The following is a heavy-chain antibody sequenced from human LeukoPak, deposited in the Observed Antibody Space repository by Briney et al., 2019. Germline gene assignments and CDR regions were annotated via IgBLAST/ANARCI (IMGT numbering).Heavy chain of an antibody. J-gene: IGHJ4*02. D-gene: IGHD3-10*01. V-gene: IGHV4-34*01. CDR1: GGSFSGYY. Sequence: SETLSLTCAVYGGSFSGYYWSWVRQPPGKGLEWIGEINHSGSTNYNPSLKSRVTISVDTSKNQFSLKLSSVTAADTAVYYCARVSGYWGQGTLVTVSS. CDR3: ARVSGY. CDR2: INHSGST.